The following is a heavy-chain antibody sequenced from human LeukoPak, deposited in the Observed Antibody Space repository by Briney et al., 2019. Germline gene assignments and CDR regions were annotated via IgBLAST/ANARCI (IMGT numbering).Heavy chain of an antibody. D-gene: IGHD2-2*03. J-gene: IGHJ4*02. CDR1: GGSLTNPTYY. Sequence: SETLSLTCTVSGGSLTNPTYYQWSWIRQPPGRGLELIGSLYASGSAKFNPSLTSRVAMSLDTSQNQFSLKLSSVTAEDSAMYHCARFESVGFAYLDSWGQGIRVIVSS. CDR2: LYASGSA. V-gene: IGHV4-61*01. CDR3: ARFESVGFAYLDS.